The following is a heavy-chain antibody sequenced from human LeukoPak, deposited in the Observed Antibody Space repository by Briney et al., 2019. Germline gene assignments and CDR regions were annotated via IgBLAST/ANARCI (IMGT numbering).Heavy chain of an antibody. V-gene: IGHV3-23*01. D-gene: IGHD3-10*01. J-gene: IGHJ3*02. CDR1: GFTFSSYA. Sequence: GGSLRLSCAASGFTFSSYAMSWVRQAPGKGLEWVSAISGSGGSTYYADSVKGRFTISRDNSKNTLYLQMNSLRAEDTAVYYCAKERADLERPRSVWQYGWGKHSTDPFDIWGQATMVTVSS. CDR3: AKERADLERPRSVWQYGWGKHSTDPFDI. CDR2: ISGSGGST.